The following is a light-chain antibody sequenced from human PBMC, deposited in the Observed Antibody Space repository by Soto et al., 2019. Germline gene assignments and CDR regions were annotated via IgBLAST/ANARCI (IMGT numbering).Light chain of an antibody. CDR3: ATWDRSLSVGV. Sequence: QPVLTQPPSVSAAPGQKVTISCSGSTSNIGNNYVFWYQQLPGTAPKLLIYYNDKRPSGIPDRFSGSKSGTSATLGITGLQSGDEADYYCATWDRSLSVGVFGGGTKLTVL. V-gene: IGLV1-51*01. J-gene: IGLJ2*01. CDR1: TSNIGNNY. CDR2: YND.